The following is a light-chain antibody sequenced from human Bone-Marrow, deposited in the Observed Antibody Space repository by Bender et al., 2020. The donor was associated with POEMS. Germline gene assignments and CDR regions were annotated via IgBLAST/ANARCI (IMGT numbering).Light chain of an antibody. Sequence: QSVLTQPPSVSGAPGQRVTISCTGSSSNTGSGYDINWYQHLPGMAPKLLIYRNDQRPSGVLDRFSGSKSGTSASLAITGLQAEDEGDYYCQSYDNSLGGWVFGGGTKLTVL. CDR2: RND. CDR1: SSNTGSGYD. J-gene: IGLJ3*02. CDR3: QSYDNSLGGWV. V-gene: IGLV1-40*01.